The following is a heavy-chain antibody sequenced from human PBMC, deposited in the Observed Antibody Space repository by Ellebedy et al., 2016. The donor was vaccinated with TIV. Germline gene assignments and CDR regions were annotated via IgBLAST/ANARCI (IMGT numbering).Heavy chain of an antibody. D-gene: IGHD3-3*01. CDR1: GFTFSSYG. V-gene: IGHV3-33*01. J-gene: IGHJ6*02. Sequence: GESLKISXAASGFTFSSYGIHWVRQAPGKGLEWVAIIWHDGLNKYYADSVKGRFTISRDNSKNTLYLQMNTLRAEDTALYYCVRDYDFWSGYDISGMDVWGQGTTVTVSS. CDR2: IWHDGLNK. CDR3: VRDYDFWSGYDISGMDV.